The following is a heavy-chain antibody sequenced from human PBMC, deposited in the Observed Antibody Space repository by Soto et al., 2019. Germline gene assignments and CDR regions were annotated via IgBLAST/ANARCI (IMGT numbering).Heavy chain of an antibody. CDR3: ARDKTFGGTIGSAFDS. D-gene: IGHD3-16*01. CDR1: GFTFNNYG. CDR2: IWYDASHK. V-gene: IGHV3-33*01. J-gene: IGHJ4*02. Sequence: QVQVVESGGGVVQPGTSLRLSCAASGFTFNNYGMHWVRQAPGKGLEWVAVIWYDASHKYYADSVKGRFTISRDNSKNPLYLQMSSLRGEDTAVYYCARDKTFGGTIGSAFDSGGQGTLVTVSS.